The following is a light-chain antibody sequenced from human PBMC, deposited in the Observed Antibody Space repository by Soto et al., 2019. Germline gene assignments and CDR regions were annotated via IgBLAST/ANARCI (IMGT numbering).Light chain of an antibody. CDR1: QSFSTN. Sequence: EIVMTQSPSTLSVSPGERVTLSCRASQSFSTNLAWYQQKPGQAPRLLLYGASTRTNGIPARFSGSGSGTEFTLTISSLQSEDFAVYYCQQYNSWPPLTFGGGTKVESK. CDR3: QQYNSWPPLT. CDR2: GAS. V-gene: IGKV3-15*01. J-gene: IGKJ4*01.